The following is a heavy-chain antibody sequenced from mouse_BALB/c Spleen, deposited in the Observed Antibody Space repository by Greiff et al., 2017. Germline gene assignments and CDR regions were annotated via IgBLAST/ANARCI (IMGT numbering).Heavy chain of an antibody. CDR2: ISDGGSYT. Sequence: EVMLVESGGGLVKPGGSLKLSCAASGFTFSDYYMYWVRQTPEKRLEWVATISDGGSYTYYPDSVKGRFTISRDNAKNNLYLQMSSLKSEDTAMYYGARDGGVRGAMDYWGQGTSVTVSS. CDR1: GFTFSDYY. J-gene: IGHJ4*01. CDR3: ARDGGVRGAMDY. V-gene: IGHV5-4*02. D-gene: IGHD2-14*01.